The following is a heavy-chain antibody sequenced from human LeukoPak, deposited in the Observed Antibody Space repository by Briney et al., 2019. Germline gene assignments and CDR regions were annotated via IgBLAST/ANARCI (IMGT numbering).Heavy chain of an antibody. CDR3: ARGRGSSWSLDY. D-gene: IGHD6-13*01. CDR1: GFTFSSYS. V-gene: IGHV3-21*01. CDR2: ISSSSSYI. Sequence: GGSLRLSCAASGFTFSSYSMNWVRQAPGKGLEWVSSISSSSSYIYYADSVKGRFTISRDNAKNSLYLQMNSLRAGDTAVYYCARGRGSSWSLDYWGQGTPVTVSS. J-gene: IGHJ4*02.